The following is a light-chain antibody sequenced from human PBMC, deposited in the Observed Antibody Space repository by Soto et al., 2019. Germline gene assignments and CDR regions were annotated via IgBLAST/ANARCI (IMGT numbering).Light chain of an antibody. V-gene: IGKV1-39*01. Sequence: DIQMTQSQSSLSASVGDRVTVTCRASETISTFLNWYQHKPGRAPKLLIYAASRLQSWVPSRFSGSGSGTDFTLTINGLQPEDFASYYWHQSYSLSPITFGQGTRLE. CDR2: AAS. CDR3: HQSYSLSPIT. J-gene: IGKJ5*01. CDR1: ETISTF.